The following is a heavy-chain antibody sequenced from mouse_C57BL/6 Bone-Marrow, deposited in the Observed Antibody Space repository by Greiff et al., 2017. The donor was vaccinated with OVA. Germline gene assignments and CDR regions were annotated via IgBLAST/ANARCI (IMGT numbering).Heavy chain of an antibody. CDR2: INPNNGGT. CDR1: GYTFTDYY. D-gene: IGHD1-1*01. Sequence: VQLQQSGPELVKPGASVKISCKASGYTFTDYYMNWVKQSHGKSLEWIGDINPNNGGTSYNQKFKGKATLTVDKSSSTAYMELRSLTSEDSAVYYCARDYYGSSYVYYAMDYWGQGTSVTVSS. CDR3: ARDYYGSSYVYYAMDY. J-gene: IGHJ4*01. V-gene: IGHV1-26*01.